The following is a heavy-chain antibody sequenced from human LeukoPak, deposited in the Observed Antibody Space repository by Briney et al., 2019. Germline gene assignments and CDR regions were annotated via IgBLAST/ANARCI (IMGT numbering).Heavy chain of an antibody. CDR2: ISAYNGNT. CDR1: GYTFTSYG. J-gene: IGHJ6*02. V-gene: IGHV1-18*01. CDR3: AXXXXXXXXXXGYYYYYGMDV. Sequence: ASVKVSCKASGYTFTSYGISWVRQAPGQGLEWMGWISAYNGNTNYAQKLQGRVTMTTDTSTSTAYMELRSLRSDDTAVYYCAXXXXXXXXXXGYYYYYGMDVWGQGTTVTVSS.